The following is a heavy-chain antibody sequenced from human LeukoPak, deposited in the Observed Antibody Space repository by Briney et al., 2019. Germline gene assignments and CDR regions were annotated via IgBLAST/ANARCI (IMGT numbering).Heavy chain of an antibody. J-gene: IGHJ4*02. CDR3: ARESDDSSGYYLFY. CDR2: ISSSSYI. CDR1: GFTFSSYS. V-gene: IGHV3-21*01. Sequence: GGSLRLSCAASGFTFSSYSMNWVRQAPGKGLEWVSSISSSSYIYYADSVKGRFTISRDNAKNSLYLQMNSLRAEDTAVYYCARESDDSSGYYLFYWGQGTLVTVSS. D-gene: IGHD3-22*01.